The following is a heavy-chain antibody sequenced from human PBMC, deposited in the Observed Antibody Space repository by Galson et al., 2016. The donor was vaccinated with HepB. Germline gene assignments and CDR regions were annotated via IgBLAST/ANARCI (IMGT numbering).Heavy chain of an antibody. D-gene: IGHD2-2*02. V-gene: IGHV4-31*03. Sequence: TLSLTCTVSPDSISSTYYYWSWIRQHPGKGLEWIGYIYYSGGTYYNPPPESRATISVDTYKNQFPLKLSSVTAADTAVYYCASADVVVPATIRLGYYYGMDVWGQGTTVTVSS. CDR2: IYYSGGT. CDR1: PDSISSTYYY. J-gene: IGHJ6*02. CDR3: ASADVVVPATIRLGYYYGMDV.